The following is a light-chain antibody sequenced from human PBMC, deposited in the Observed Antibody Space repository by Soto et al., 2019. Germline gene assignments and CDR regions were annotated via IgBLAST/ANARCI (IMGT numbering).Light chain of an antibody. CDR2: EVS. V-gene: IGLV2-8*01. Sequence: QSALTQPPSASGSPGQSVTISCTGTSGDVSGYNSVSWYQQHPGEAPKLMISEVSKRPSGVPDRFSGSKSGNTASLTVSGLQAEDEADYYCSSYAVNDNLVFGGGTKLTVL. CDR1: SGDVSGYNS. CDR3: SSYAVNDNLV. J-gene: IGLJ2*01.